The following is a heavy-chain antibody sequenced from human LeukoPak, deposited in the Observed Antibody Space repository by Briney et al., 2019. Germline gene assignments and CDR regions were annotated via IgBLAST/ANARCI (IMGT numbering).Heavy chain of an antibody. CDR1: GGTFSGYV. CDR3: ARGGFTMVRGVFPHNWFDP. D-gene: IGHD3-10*01. V-gene: IGHV1-2*02. J-gene: IGHJ5*02. Sequence: ASVKVSCKASGGTFSGYVISWVRQAPGQGLEWMGWINPNSGGTNYAQKFQGRVTMTRDTSISTAYMELSRLRSDDTAVYYCARGGFTMVRGVFPHNWFDPWGQGTLVTVSS. CDR2: INPNSGGT.